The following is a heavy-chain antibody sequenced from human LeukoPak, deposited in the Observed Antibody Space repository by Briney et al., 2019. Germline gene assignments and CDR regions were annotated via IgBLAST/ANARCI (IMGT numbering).Heavy chain of an antibody. CDR3: ARGRARNWNYLGEWYFDL. V-gene: IGHV1-8*01. CDR1: GYTFTSYD. Sequence: ASVKVSCKASGYTFTSYDINWVRQATGQGLEWMGWMNPNSGNTGYAQKSQGRVTMTRNTSISTAYMELSSLRSEDTAVYYCARGRARNWNYLGEWYFDLWGRGTLVTVSS. CDR2: MNPNSGNT. J-gene: IGHJ2*01. D-gene: IGHD1-7*01.